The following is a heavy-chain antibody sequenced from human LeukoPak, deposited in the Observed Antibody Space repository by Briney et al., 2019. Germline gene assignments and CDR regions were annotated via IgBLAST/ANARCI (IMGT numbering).Heavy chain of an antibody. CDR3: ARSVESAYSSAWYTGFDS. V-gene: IGHV7-4-1*02. Sequence: ASVKVSCKASGYSFTTLSICWVRQAPGQGLEWMGWINTNTGNPTYAQGFTGRFVFSSDTSVSTAYLQISSLKPEDSGVYYCARSVESAYSSAWYTGFDSWGQGTLVTVSS. D-gene: IGHD6-19*01. J-gene: IGHJ4*02. CDR1: GYSFTTLS. CDR2: INTNTGNP.